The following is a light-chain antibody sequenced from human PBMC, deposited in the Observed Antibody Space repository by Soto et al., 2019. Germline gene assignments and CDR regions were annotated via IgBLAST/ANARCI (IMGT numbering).Light chain of an antibody. CDR1: SSDVGGYNY. Sequence: QSALTQPACVSGSPGQSITISCTGTSSDVGGYNYVSWYQQHPGKAPKLIIYDVSNRPSGVSNRFSGSKSYNTASLTISGLQAEDEADYYCSSYRSSSAPYVFGAGTKLTVL. CDR3: SSYRSSSAPYV. V-gene: IGLV2-14*01. J-gene: IGLJ1*01. CDR2: DVS.